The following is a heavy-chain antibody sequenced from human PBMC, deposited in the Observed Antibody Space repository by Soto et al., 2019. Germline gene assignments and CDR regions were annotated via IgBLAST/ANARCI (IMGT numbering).Heavy chain of an antibody. V-gene: IGHV3-23*01. CDR3: AKEMIASTLADFFDY. J-gene: IGHJ4*02. D-gene: IGHD2-21*01. CDR1: GFTFSNYG. Sequence: VQLLESGGGLIQPGGSLRLSCEASGFTFSNYGMTWVRLAPGKGLEWVSTISGSGGRTFYADTVKGRFTISRDNSKDTLYLQMKSLRAEDTAVYYCAKEMIASTLADFFDYWGQGTLVTVSS. CDR2: ISGSGGRT.